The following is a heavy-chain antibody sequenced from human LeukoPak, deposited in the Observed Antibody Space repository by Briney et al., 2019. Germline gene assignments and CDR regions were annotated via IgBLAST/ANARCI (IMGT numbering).Heavy chain of an antibody. D-gene: IGHD2-15*01. CDR1: GFTFDDYA. J-gene: IGHJ4*02. V-gene: IGHV3-9*01. Sequence: PGGSLRLSCAASGFTFDDYAMHWVRQAPGKGLEWVSGISWNSGSIGYADSVKGRFTISRDNSKNTLYLQMNSLRAEDTAVYYCAKTHIYCSGGSCYSKTKYYFDYWGQGTLVTVSS. CDR3: AKTHIYCSGGSCYSKTKYYFDY. CDR2: ISWNSGSI.